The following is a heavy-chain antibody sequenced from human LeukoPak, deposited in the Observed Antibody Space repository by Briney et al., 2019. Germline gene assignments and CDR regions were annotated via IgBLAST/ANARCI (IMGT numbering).Heavy chain of an antibody. D-gene: IGHD1-26*01. J-gene: IGHJ4*02. CDR2: IYTSGST. CDR3: VVRGRGRSRGQVGALFDY. V-gene: IGHV4-61*02. CDR1: GGSISSGSYC. Sequence: SQTLSLTCTVSGGSISSGSYCWNWIRQPAGKGLEWIGRIYTSGSTNYNPSLKSRVTISTDTSKNQFSLKLSSVTAADTAVYYCVVRGRGRSRGQVGALFDYWGQGTLVTVSS.